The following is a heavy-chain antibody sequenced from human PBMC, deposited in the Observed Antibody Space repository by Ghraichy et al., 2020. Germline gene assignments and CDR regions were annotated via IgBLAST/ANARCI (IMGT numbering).Heavy chain of an antibody. CDR3: AALAWFGVPPPDH. V-gene: IGHV4-39*01. D-gene: IGHD3-10*01. Sequence: LNISCTVSGDSITSSSYYWGWIRQPPGKGLEWIGSIYYSGNTYHNPSLKSRVTISVDTSKNQFSLKLSSVTAADTAVYYCAALAWFGVPPPDHWGQGTLVTVSS. J-gene: IGHJ4*02. CDR1: GDSITSSSYY. CDR2: IYYSGNT.